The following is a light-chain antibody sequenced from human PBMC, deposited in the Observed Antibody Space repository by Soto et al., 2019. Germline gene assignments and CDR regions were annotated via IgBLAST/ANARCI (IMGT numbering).Light chain of an antibody. V-gene: IGLV2-14*01. CDR3: SSYTSSSTLV. CDR1: SSDVGGYNY. CDR2: EVS. Sequence: QSALTQPASVSGSPGQSITISCTGSSSDVGGYNYVSWYQQHPGKAPKLMIYEVSNRPSGISNRFSGSKSGNTASLTLPGLQAEDEADYYCSSYTSSSTLVFGGGTKVTVL. J-gene: IGLJ2*01.